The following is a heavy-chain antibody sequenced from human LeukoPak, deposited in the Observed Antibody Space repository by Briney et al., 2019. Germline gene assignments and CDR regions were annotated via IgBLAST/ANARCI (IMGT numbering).Heavy chain of an antibody. V-gene: IGHV3-11*01. Sequence: GGSLRLSCAASGFTFSDYYMSWIRQAPGKGLEWVSYISSSGSTIYYADSVKGRFTISRDNAKNSLYLQMNSLRAEDTAVYYCARVTPESMIVVVRGAFDIWGQGTMVTVSS. D-gene: IGHD3-22*01. J-gene: IGHJ3*02. CDR3: ARVTPESMIVVVRGAFDI. CDR1: GFTFSDYY. CDR2: ISSSGSTI.